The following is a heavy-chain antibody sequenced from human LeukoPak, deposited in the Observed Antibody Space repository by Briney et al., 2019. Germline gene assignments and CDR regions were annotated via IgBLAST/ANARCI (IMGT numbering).Heavy chain of an antibody. Sequence: QPGGSLRLSCAASGFTFSKYAMSWVRQAPGKGLEWVSAISSSDGNTFYADSVKGRFTISRDNSKHTLSLQMNNLRAEDTALYYCARDSSVPYGITDWGQGTLVTVSS. CDR2: ISSSDGNT. J-gene: IGHJ4*02. CDR1: GFTFSKYA. CDR3: ARDSSVPYGITD. D-gene: IGHD5/OR15-5a*01. V-gene: IGHV3-23*01.